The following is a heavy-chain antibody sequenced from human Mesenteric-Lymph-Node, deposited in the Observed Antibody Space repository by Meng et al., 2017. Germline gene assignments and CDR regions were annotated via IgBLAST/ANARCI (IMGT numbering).Heavy chain of an antibody. Sequence: GGSLRLSCAASGFTFSSYEMNWVRQAPGKGLEWVSYISSSGSTIYYADSVKGRFTISRDNAKNSLYLQMNSLRAEDTAVYYCAREITHYDSSGYYRLGAFDIWGQGTMVTVSS. D-gene: IGHD3-22*01. V-gene: IGHV3-48*03. CDR1: GFTFSSYE. CDR3: AREITHYDSSGYYRLGAFDI. J-gene: IGHJ3*02. CDR2: ISSSGSTI.